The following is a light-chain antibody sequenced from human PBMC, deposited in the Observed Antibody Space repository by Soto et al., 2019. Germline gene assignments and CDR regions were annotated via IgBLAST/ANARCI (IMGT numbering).Light chain of an antibody. V-gene: IGKV1-9*01. CDR3: QQLNDFPT. CDR1: QDIGVY. Sequence: DIQLTQSPSFLSASVGDRVTITCRASQDIGVYLGWYQQKPGKAPNLLIYAASTLLFGVPSRFSGSGSGTEFSLTISSLQPEDFGTYYCQQLNDFPTFGPGTKVDIK. J-gene: IGKJ3*01. CDR2: AAS.